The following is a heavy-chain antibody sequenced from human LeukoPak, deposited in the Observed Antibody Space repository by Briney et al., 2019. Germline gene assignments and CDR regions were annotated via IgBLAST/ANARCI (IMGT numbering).Heavy chain of an antibody. CDR2: ISSSSSYI. Sequence: PGGSLRLSCAASGFTFSSYSMSWVRQAPGKGLEWVSSISSSSSYIYYADSVKGRFTISRDNAKNSLYLQMNSLRAEDTAVYYCARDRSTGSYFYFDYWGQGTLVTVSS. CDR3: ARDRSTGSYFYFDY. J-gene: IGHJ4*02. V-gene: IGHV3-21*01. CDR1: GFTFSSYS. D-gene: IGHD6-19*01.